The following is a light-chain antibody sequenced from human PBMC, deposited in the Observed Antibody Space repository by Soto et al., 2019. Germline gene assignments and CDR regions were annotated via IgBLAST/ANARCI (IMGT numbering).Light chain of an antibody. Sequence: DIQLTQSPSFLSASVGDRVTITFRASQGISTYLAWYLQRPGKAPKLLIYGASTLQRGVPSRFSGSGSGTEFTLTISSLQPEDFGTYYCQQINSEWYAFGQGTKLEIK. CDR2: GAS. CDR1: QGISTY. V-gene: IGKV1-9*01. J-gene: IGKJ2*01. CDR3: QQINSEWYA.